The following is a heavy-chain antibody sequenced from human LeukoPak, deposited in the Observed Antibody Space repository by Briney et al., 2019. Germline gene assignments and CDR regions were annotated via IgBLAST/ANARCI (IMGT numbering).Heavy chain of an antibody. J-gene: IGHJ4*02. Sequence: GGSLRLSCAASGFTFSSYAMSWVRQAPGKGLGWVSAISGSGGSTYYADSVKGRFTISRDNSKNTLYLQMNSLRAEDTAVYYCAKRGTVTTFGHCDYWGQGTLVTVSS. CDR1: GFTFSSYA. CDR3: AKRGTVTTFGHCDY. CDR2: ISGSGGST. D-gene: IGHD4-17*01. V-gene: IGHV3-23*01.